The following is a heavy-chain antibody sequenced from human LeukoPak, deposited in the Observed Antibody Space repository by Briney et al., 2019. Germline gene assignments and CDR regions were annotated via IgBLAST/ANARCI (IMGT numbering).Heavy chain of an antibody. J-gene: IGHJ6*03. Sequence: SETLSLTCTVSGGSISSYYWSWIRQPPGKGLDCIGYIYYSGTTNYNPSLKSRVTISLDTSKNQFSLKLTSVTAADTAVYYCARVSWFPGTSYYYMDVWGKGTTVTISS. CDR2: IYYSGTT. CDR3: ARVSWFPGTSYYYMDV. V-gene: IGHV4-59*01. D-gene: IGHD1-1*01. CDR1: GGSISSYY.